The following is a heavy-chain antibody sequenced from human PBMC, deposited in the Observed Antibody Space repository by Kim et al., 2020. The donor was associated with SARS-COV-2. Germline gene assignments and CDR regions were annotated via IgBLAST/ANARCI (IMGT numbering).Heavy chain of an antibody. D-gene: IGHD3-9*01. Sequence: GGSLRLSCEASGFSFSSYAMSWVRQAPGKGLEWVSDITAGGGSIEYADSVKGRFTISRDNSKNTLYLQMNSLRAEDTAIYYCAKQGLDYDLLTGYSKAYYFDPWGRGTLVTVSS. CDR2: ITAGGGSI. J-gene: IGHJ4*02. CDR3: AKQGLDYDLLTGYSKAYYFDP. CDR1: GFSFSSYA. V-gene: IGHV3-23*01.